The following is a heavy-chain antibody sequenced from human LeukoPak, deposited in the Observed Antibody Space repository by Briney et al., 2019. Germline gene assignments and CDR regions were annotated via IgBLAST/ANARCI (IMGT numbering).Heavy chain of an antibody. CDR3: ARLQTRRAYNDFNYYYYYMDV. V-gene: IGHV4-4*02. D-gene: IGHD5-24*01. Sequence: SETLSLTCAVSGGSISSSNWWSWVRQPPGKGLEWIGEIYHSGSTNYNPSLKSRVTISVDKSKNQFSLKLSSVTAADTAVYYCARLQTRRAYNDFNYYYYYMDVWGKGTTVTVSS. CDR2: IYHSGST. J-gene: IGHJ6*03. CDR1: GGSISSSNW.